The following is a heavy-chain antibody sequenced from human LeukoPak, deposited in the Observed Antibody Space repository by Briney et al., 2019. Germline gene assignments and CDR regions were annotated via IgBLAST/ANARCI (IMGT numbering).Heavy chain of an antibody. V-gene: IGHV3-74*01. J-gene: IGHJ4*02. CDR2: VNPDGSTT. CDR1: GFTFNQYY. CDR3: ARGRGLRYFDWSYYFDY. D-gene: IGHD3-9*01. Sequence: GGSLTLSCVASGFTFNQYYMHWVRQAPGKGLVWVSRVNPDGSTTNYADSVKGRFAISRDNAKNSLYLQMNSLRAEDTAVYYCARGRGLRYFDWSYYFDYWGQGTLVTVSS.